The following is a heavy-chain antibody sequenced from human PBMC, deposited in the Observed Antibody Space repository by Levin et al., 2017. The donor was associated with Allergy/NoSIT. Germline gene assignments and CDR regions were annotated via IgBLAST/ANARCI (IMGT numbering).Heavy chain of an antibody. CDR2: IYNSETT. CDR1: GGSISSGGYY. D-gene: IGHD3-10*01. CDR3: ARMTSGSSFDY. V-gene: IGHV4-31*03. Sequence: PSETLSLTCTVSGGSISSGGYYWSWIRQHPGKGLEWIGHIYNSETTYYSPSLTSRVAISVDTSKNHFSLRLSSATAADTAVYYCARMTSGSSFDYWGQGTLVTVFS. J-gene: IGHJ4*02.